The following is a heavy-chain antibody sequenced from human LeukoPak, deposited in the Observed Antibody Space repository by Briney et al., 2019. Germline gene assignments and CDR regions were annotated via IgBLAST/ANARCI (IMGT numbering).Heavy chain of an antibody. J-gene: IGHJ4*02. CDR3: AGEEEWLRYPYYFDY. CDR1: GFTFSSCS. V-gene: IGHV3-21*01. Sequence: GGSLRLSCAASGFTFSSCSMNWVCQAPGKGLGWVSSISSSSSYIYYAASVKGRFTISRDHAKYSLYLQMNSLRAEDTAVYYCAGEEEWLRYPYYFDYWGQGTLVTVSS. D-gene: IGHD5-12*01. CDR2: ISSSSSYI.